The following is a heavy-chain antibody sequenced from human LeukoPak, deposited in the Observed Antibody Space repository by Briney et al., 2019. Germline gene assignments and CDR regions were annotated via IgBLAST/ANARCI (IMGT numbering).Heavy chain of an antibody. CDR1: GYTFTSYD. J-gene: IGHJ4*02. CDR2: MKPNSGNT. V-gene: IGHV1-8*01. Sequence: GASVKVSCKASGYTFTSYDINWVRQATGQGLEWMGWMKPNSGNTGYAQKFQGRVTMTRNTSISTAYMELSSLRSEDTAVYYCARGRSPRFATMIVVVTKGCYFDYWGQGTLVTVSS. CDR3: ARGRSPRFATMIVVVTKGCYFDY. D-gene: IGHD3-22*01.